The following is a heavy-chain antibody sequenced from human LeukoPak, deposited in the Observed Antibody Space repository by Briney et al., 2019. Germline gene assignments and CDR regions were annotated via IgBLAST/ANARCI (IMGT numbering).Heavy chain of an antibody. CDR1: GGSISSYY. J-gene: IGHJ6*03. Sequence: SETLSLTCTVSGGSISSYYWSWIRQPPGKGLEWIGYIYYSGSTNYNPSLKSRVTISVDTSKNQFSLKLSSVTAADTAVYYCARLGGSGSYPYYYYYYMDVWGKGTTVTVSS. D-gene: IGHD3-10*01. CDR2: IYYSGST. V-gene: IGHV4-59*08. CDR3: ARLGGSGSYPYYYYYYMDV.